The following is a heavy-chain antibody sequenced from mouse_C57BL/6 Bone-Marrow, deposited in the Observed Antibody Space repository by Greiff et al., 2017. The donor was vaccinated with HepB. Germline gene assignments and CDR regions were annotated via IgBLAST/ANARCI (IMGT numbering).Heavy chain of an antibody. D-gene: IGHD1-1*01. J-gene: IGHJ1*03. CDR2: ISNGGGST. Sequence: EVQLVESGGGLVQPGGSLKLSCAASGFTFSDYYMYWVRQTPEKRLEWVAYISNGGGSTYYPDTVKGRFTISRDNAKNTLYLQMSRLKSEDTAMYYCARYGSSYSWYFDVWGTGTTVTVSS. CDR1: GFTFSDYY. CDR3: ARYGSSYSWYFDV. V-gene: IGHV5-12*01.